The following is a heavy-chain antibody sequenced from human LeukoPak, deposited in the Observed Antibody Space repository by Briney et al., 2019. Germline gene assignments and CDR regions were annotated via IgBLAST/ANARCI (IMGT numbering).Heavy chain of an antibody. CDR1: GFAFTSSA. CDR3: AAWTTYYYDSSGITGGY. J-gene: IGHJ4*02. Sequence: SVKVSCKASGFAFTSSAVQWVRQARGQRLEWIGWIVVGSGNTNYAQKFQERVTITRDMSTSTAYMELSSLRSEDTAVYYCAAWTTYYYDSSGITGGYWGQGTLVTVSS. CDR2: IVVGSGNT. D-gene: IGHD3-22*01. V-gene: IGHV1-58*01.